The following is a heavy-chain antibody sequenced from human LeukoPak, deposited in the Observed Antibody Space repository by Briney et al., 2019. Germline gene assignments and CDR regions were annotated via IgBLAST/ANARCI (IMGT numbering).Heavy chain of an antibody. CDR3: AKDREWELVDY. D-gene: IGHD1-26*01. J-gene: IGHJ4*02. CDR2: ISYDGSNK. V-gene: IGHV3-30*18. CDR1: GFTFSSYG. Sequence: GSLRLPCAASGFTFSSYGMHWVRQAPGKGLEWVAVISYDGSNKYYADSVKGRFTISRDNSKNTLYLQMNSLRAEDTAVYYCAKDREWELVDYWGQGTLVTVSS.